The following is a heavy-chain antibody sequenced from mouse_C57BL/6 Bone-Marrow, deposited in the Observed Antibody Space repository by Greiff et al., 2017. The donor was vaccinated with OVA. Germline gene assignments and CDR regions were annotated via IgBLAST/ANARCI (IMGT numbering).Heavy chain of an antibody. CDR2: INPSSGYT. V-gene: IGHV1-7*01. CDR1: GYTFTSYW. J-gene: IGHJ2*01. Sequence: QVQLKQSGAELAKPGASVKLSCKASGYTFTSYWMHWVKQRPGQGLEWIGYINPSSGYTKYNQKFKDKATLTADKSSSTAYMLLSSLTYADSAVCYCAGKLGRVYFDYWGKGTTLTVSS. CDR3: AGKLGRVYFDY.